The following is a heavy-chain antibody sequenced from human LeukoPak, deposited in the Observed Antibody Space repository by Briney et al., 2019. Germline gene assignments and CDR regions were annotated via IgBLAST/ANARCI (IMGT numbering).Heavy chain of an antibody. CDR3: ARDTAVAGIRVNYYGMDV. CDR2: ISSSSSYT. D-gene: IGHD6-19*01. CDR1: GFTFSSYS. J-gene: IGHJ6*02. V-gene: IGHV3-21*01. Sequence: GGSLRLSCAASGFTFSSYSMNWVRQAPGKGLEWVSSISSSSSYTYYADSVKGRFTISRDNAKNSLYLQMNSLRAEDTAAYYCARDTAVAGIRVNYYGMDVWGQGTTVTVSS.